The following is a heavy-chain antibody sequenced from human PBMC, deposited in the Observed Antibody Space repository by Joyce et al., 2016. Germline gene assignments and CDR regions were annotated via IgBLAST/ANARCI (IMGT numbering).Heavy chain of an antibody. J-gene: IGHJ4*02. V-gene: IGHV3-30*18. D-gene: IGHD6-25*01. CDR3: AKILTATYSSGWFLDY. CDR1: GLTLSNYG. CDR2: ISYDGIYK. Sequence: QVQLVESGGGVVQPGRSLRLSCAASGLTLSNYGVHWVRQARGKGLELVAVISYDGIYKYYADSVKGRFTISRDNSKNTVFLEMNSLRAEDTAVYYCAKILTATYSSGWFLDYWGQGTLVTVSS.